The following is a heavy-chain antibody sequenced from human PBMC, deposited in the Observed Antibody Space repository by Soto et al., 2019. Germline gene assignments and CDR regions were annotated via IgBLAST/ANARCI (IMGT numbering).Heavy chain of an antibody. V-gene: IGHV3-72*01. CDR1: GFTFSDHY. CDR3: ARVLRANTGLSSFDI. Sequence: GSLRLSCSASGFTFSDHYMDWVRQAPGKGLEWVGRTRNKANSYTTEYSASVKCRFTISIDDSKNSLYLQMNSVKTEDMAVYHFARVLRANTGLSSFDIWGQGIMVTFSS. CDR2: TRNKANSYTT. J-gene: IGHJ3*02. D-gene: IGHD4-17*01.